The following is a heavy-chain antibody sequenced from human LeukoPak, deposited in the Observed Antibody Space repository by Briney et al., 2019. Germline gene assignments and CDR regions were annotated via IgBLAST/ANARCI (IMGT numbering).Heavy chain of an antibody. CDR2: IYTSGST. J-gene: IGHJ4*02. CDR3: ARARGYSGYDLFDY. D-gene: IGHD5-12*01. CDR1: GGSISSGSYY. V-gene: IGHV4-61*02. Sequence: SETLSLTCTVSGGSISSGSYYWSWIRQPAGKGLEWIGRIYTSGSTNYNPSHKSRVTISVDTSKNQFSLKLSSVTAAGTAVYYCARARGYSGYDLFDYWGQGTLVTVSS.